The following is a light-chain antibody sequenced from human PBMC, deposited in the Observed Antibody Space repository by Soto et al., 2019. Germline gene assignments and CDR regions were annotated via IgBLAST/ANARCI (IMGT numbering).Light chain of an antibody. V-gene: IGLV7-46*01. J-gene: IGLJ3*02. CDR2: DTS. CDR1: TGAVTSGHY. CDR3: LLSYSGAWV. Sequence: QTVVTQEPSLTVSPGGTVTLTCGSRTGAVTSGHYPYWFQQKPGQAPRTRIYDTSNKHSWTPARFSGSLLGGKAALPLSGAQPEDEAEYYCLLSYSGAWVFGGGTKLTVL.